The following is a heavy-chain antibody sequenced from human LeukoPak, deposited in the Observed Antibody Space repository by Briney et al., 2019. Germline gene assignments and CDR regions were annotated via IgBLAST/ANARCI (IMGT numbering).Heavy chain of an antibody. Sequence: GGSLGLSCAASGFTFSSYAMSWVRQAPGKGLEWVSAISGSGGSTYYADSVKGRFTISRDNSKNTLYLQMNSLRAEDTAVYYCAKTGVTIFGVVNNYFDYWGQGTLVTVSS. CDR3: AKTGVTIFGVVNNYFDY. J-gene: IGHJ4*02. CDR1: GFTFSSYA. CDR2: ISGSGGST. D-gene: IGHD3-3*01. V-gene: IGHV3-23*01.